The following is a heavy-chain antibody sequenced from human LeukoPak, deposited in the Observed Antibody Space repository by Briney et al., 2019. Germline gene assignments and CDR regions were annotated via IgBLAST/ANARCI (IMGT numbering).Heavy chain of an antibody. CDR2: IYHSGST. V-gene: IGHV4-4*02. CDR3: ARAPYDILTGYNWFDP. J-gene: IGHJ5*02. CDR1: GGSISSSNW. D-gene: IGHD3-9*01. Sequence: KTSGTLSLTCAVSGGSISSSNWWSWVRQPPGKGLEWIGEIYHSGSTNYNPSLKSRVTISVDKSKNQFSLNLSSVTAADTAVYYCARAPYDILTGYNWFDPWGQGTLVTVSS.